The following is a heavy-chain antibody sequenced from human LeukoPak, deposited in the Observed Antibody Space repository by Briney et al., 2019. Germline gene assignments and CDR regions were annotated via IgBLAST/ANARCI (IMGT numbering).Heavy chain of an antibody. J-gene: IGHJ4*02. CDR3: ARGQTGHYGSGSYYPAPFDD. CDR1: GYTFTSYD. V-gene: IGHV1-8*01. Sequence: GASVKVSCKASGYTFTSYDINWVRQATGQGLEWMGWMNPNSGNTGYAQKFQGRVTMTRNTSISTAYMELSSLRSEDTAVYYCARGQTGHYGSGSYYPAPFDDWGQGTLVTVSS. CDR2: MNPNSGNT. D-gene: IGHD3-10*01.